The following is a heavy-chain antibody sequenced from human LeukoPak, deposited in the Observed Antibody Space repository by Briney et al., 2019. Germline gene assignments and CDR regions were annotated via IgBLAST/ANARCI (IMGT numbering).Heavy chain of an antibody. Sequence: ASVKVSCKASGYTFTTYDINWVRQVTGQGLEWMGWMNPNSGNTGYAQKIQGRVTMTRNTSINTAYMELSSLRSEDTAVYYCTRGPSRDYGSGSSWFDPWGQGTLVTVSS. CDR1: GYTFTTYD. V-gene: IGHV1-8*01. CDR2: MNPNSGNT. CDR3: TRGPSRDYGSGSSWFDP. D-gene: IGHD3-10*01. J-gene: IGHJ5*02.